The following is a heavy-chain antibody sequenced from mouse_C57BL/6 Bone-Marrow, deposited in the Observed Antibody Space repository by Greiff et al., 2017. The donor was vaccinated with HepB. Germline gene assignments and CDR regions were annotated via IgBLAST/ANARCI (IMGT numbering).Heavy chain of an antibody. CDR2: IHPNSGST. Sequence: VQLQQPGAELVKPGASVKLSCKASGYTFTSYWMHWVKQRPGQGLEWIGMIHPNSGSTNYNEKFKSKATLTVDKSSSTAYMQLSSLTSEDSAVYYGARDYGSSHYFDYWGQGTTLTVSS. V-gene: IGHV1-64*01. J-gene: IGHJ2*01. CDR3: ARDYGSSHYFDY. CDR1: GYTFTSYW. D-gene: IGHD1-1*01.